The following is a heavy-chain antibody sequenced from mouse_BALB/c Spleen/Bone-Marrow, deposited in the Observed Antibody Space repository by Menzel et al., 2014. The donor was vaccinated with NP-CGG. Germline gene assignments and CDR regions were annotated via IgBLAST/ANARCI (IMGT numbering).Heavy chain of an antibody. CDR1: GYTFTSSV. Sequence: VQLQQSGPELVKPGASVKMSCKASGYTFTSSVMHWVKQKPGQGLEWIGYFNPYNDGSKYNEKFKGKATLTSDKSSSTAYMELSSLTSGDSAVYYCAKGGNYRYDFDYWGQGTTLTVSS. D-gene: IGHD2-14*01. CDR3: AKGGNYRYDFDY. V-gene: IGHV1-14*01. J-gene: IGHJ2*01. CDR2: FNPYNDGS.